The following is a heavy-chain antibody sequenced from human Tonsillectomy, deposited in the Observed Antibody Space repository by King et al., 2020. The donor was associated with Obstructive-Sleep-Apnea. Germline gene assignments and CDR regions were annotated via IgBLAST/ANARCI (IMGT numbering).Heavy chain of an antibody. CDR1: GFTFDDYT. CDR2: FSWDGGST. CDR3: AKDITGSAVAGGGGFDY. D-gene: IGHD6-19*01. Sequence: DVQLVESGGVVVQPGGSLRLSCAASGFTFDDYTMHWVRQAPGKGLEGVSLFSWDGGSTYYAYSVKGRFTISRDNSKNSLYLQMNRLRTEDTALYYCAKDITGSAVAGGGGFDYWGQGTLVTVSS. V-gene: IGHV3-43*01. J-gene: IGHJ4*02.